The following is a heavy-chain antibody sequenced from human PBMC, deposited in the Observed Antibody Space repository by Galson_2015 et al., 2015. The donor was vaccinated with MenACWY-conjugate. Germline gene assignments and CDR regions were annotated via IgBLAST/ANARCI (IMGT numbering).Heavy chain of an antibody. V-gene: IGHV1-2*04. CDR3: ARSLGSYGSYYKGMDV. CDR2: INPSSGDT. Sequence: QSGAEVTKPGESLKISCKASGYTFIGYYMHWVRQAPGQGLEWMGWINPSSGDTNYAQKFQGWVSMTRDTSIITAYMELSRLRPDDTAVYYCARSLGSYGSYYKGMDVWGQGTTVTVSS. D-gene: IGHD5-18*01. J-gene: IGHJ6*02. CDR1: GYTFIGYY.